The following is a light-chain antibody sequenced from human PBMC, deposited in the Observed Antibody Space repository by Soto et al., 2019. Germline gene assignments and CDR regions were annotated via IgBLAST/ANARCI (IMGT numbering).Light chain of an antibody. CDR2: DAS. Sequence: EIVLTQSPATLSLSPGERATLSCRASQSVSSYLAWYQQKPGQAPRLLIYDASNRATGIPARFSGSGSGTEFTLTISSLEPEDFAVYYCQQRSNWPLTFGGGIKVEIK. CDR3: QQRSNWPLT. J-gene: IGKJ4*01. CDR1: QSVSSY. V-gene: IGKV3-11*01.